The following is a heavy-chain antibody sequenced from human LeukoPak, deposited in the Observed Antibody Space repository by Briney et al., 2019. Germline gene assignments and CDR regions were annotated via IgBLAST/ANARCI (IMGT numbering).Heavy chain of an antibody. CDR1: GGTFSSYA. CDR2: IISISPTA. CDR3: ARGRVSGTTLVTWFDT. D-gene: IGHD5-18*01. Sequence: EASVKVSCNASGGTFSSYAISWVRQAPGQGLEWLGGIISISPTANYAQKFQDRVTMNMDESTTTAFMELSSLRSDDTAVYYCARGRVSGTTLVTWFDTWGQGTLVTVSS. V-gene: IGHV1-69*05. J-gene: IGHJ5*02.